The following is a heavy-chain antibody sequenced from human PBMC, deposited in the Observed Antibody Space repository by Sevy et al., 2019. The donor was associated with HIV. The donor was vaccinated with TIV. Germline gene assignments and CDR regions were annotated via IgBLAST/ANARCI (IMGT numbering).Heavy chain of an antibody. J-gene: IGHJ5*02. V-gene: IGHV3-11*01. CDR1: GFTFSDYY. CDR3: ARDHSPNPFGYCTNGVCSNNWFDP. Sequence: GGSLRLSCAASGFTFSDYYMSWIRQAPGKGLEWVSYISSSGSTIYYADSVKGRFTISRDNAKNSLYLQMNSLRAEDTAVYYCARDHSPNPFGYCTNGVCSNNWFDPWGQGTLVTVSS. CDR2: ISSSGSTI. D-gene: IGHD2-8*01.